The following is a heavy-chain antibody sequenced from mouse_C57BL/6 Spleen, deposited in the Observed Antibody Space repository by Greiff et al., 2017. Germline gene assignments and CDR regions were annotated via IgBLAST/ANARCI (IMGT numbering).Heavy chain of an antibody. Sequence: EVQLQESGPGLVKPSQSLSLTCSVTGYSITSGYYWNWIRQFPGNKLEWMGYISYDGSNNYNPSLKNRISITRDTAKNQFFLKLNSVTTEDTATYYCAADNYYGSGVWGTGTTVTVSS. J-gene: IGHJ1*03. CDR3: AADNYYGSGV. V-gene: IGHV3-6*01. CDR2: ISYDGSN. CDR1: GYSITSGYY. D-gene: IGHD1-1*01.